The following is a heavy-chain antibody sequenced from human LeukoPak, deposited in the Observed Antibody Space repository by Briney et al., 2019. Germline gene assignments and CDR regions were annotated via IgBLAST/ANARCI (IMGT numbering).Heavy chain of an antibody. CDR1: GFTFSSYW. D-gene: IGHD2-15*01. J-gene: IGHJ5*02. CDR3: ARGRDIVVVVAATPNLDWFDP. Sequence: QTGGSLRLSCAASGFTFSSYWMSWVRQAPGKGLEWVANIKQDGSEKYYVDSVKGRFTISRDNAKNSLYLQMNSLRAEDTAVYYCARGRDIVVVVAATPNLDWFDPWGQGTLVTVSS. V-gene: IGHV3-7*01. CDR2: IKQDGSEK.